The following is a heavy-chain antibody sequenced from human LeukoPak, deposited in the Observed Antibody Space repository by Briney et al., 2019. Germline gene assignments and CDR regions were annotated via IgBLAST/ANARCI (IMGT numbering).Heavy chain of an antibody. J-gene: IGHJ4*02. CDR1: GYTFTGYY. D-gene: IGHD3-22*01. CDR3: AILNDYYDTSGYY. V-gene: IGHV1-2*02. CDR2: INPNSGGT. Sequence: ASVKVSCKASGYTFTGYYMHWVRQAPGQGLEWMGWINPNSGGTNYAQKFQGRVTMTRDTSISTAYMELTSLRSEDTAVYYCAILNDYYDTSGYYWGQGTLVTVSS.